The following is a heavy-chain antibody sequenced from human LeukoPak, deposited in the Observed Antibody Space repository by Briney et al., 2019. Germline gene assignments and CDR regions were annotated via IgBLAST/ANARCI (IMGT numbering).Heavy chain of an antibody. CDR3: ARQSSDYYYYYIDV. J-gene: IGHJ6*03. Sequence: SETLSLTCTVSGGSISSSHYYWGWIRQSPGKGLEWIGSIYYSGTAYYNPSLESRVTISDDTSKNRFSLMLTSLTAADTAVYYCARQSSDYYYYYIDVWGEGTTVIVSS. CDR1: GGSISSSHYY. V-gene: IGHV4-39*01. CDR2: IYYSGTA.